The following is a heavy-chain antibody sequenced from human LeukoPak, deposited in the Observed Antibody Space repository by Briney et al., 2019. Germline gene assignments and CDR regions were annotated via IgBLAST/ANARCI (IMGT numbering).Heavy chain of an antibody. D-gene: IGHD3-22*01. CDR2: TKKDGSEK. Sequence: PGGSLRLSCAASGFTFSNFWMSWVRQAPGKGLEWVANTKKDGSEKYYVDSVKGRFTISRDNAKNSLYLQMNSLRADDTAAYYCARDISYYYDSSDKWGQGTLVTVSS. J-gene: IGHJ4*02. CDR1: GFTFSNFW. CDR3: ARDISYYYDSSDK. V-gene: IGHV3-7*04.